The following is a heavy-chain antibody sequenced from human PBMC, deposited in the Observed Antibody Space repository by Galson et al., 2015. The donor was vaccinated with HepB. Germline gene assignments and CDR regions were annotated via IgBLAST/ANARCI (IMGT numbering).Heavy chain of an antibody. J-gene: IGHJ4*02. V-gene: IGHV3-30-3*01. Sequence: SLRLSCAASGFTFSSYAMHWVRQAPGKGLEWVAVISYDGSNKYYADSVKGRFTISRDNSKNTLYLQMNSLRAEDTAVYYCARDLRIVVVPAATSSPQSEKRDYWGQGTLVTVSS. CDR2: ISYDGSNK. CDR3: ARDLRIVVVPAATSSPQSEKRDY. CDR1: GFTFSSYA. D-gene: IGHD2-2*01.